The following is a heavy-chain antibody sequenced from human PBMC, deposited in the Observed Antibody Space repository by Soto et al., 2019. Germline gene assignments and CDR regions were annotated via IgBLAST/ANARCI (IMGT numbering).Heavy chain of an antibody. CDR3: TPDRKVVPAMVHPRSYYYYYYGMDV. J-gene: IGHJ6*02. CDR2: IKSKTDGGTT. V-gene: IGHV3-15*07. CDR1: GFTFSNAW. D-gene: IGHD5-18*01. Sequence: PGGSLRLSCAASGFTFSNAWMNWVRQAPGKGLEWVGRIKSKTDGGTTDYAAPGKGRFTISRDDSKNTLYLQMNSLKTEDTAVYYCTPDRKVVPAMVHPRSYYYYYYGMDVWGQGTTVTVSS.